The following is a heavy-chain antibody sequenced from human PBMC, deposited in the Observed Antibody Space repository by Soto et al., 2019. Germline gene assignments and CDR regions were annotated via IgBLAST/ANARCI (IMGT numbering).Heavy chain of an antibody. V-gene: IGHV3-30*03. Sequence: GGSLRLSCAASGFTFNSYGMHWVRQGPGNGLEWVAFISYDSTKTYYADSVKGRFTISRDNSNSALYVQMNSLTGEDTAVYYCARTRSAWSDFHYYSLDVWVQGTTVTVSS. D-gene: IGHD1-26*01. J-gene: IGHJ6*02. CDR1: GFTFNSYG. CDR2: ISYDSTKT. CDR3: ARTRSAWSDFHYYSLDV.